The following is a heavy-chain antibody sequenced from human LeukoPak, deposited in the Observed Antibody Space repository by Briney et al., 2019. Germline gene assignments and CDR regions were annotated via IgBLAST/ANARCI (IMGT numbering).Heavy chain of an antibody. CDR3: ARGQLWTDFDY. Sequence: PGGSLRLSCAASGFTFSSYWMHWVRQAPGKGLVWVSRINSDGSSTSYADSVKGRFTISRDNAKNTLYQQMNSLRAEDTAVYYCARGQLWTDFDYWGQGTLVTVSS. CDR1: GFTFSSYW. CDR2: INSDGSST. D-gene: IGHD5-18*01. V-gene: IGHV3-74*01. J-gene: IGHJ4*02.